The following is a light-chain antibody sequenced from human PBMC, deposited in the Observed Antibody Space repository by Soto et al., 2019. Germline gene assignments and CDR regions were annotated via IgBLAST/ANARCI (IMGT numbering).Light chain of an antibody. V-gene: IGLV1-40*01. CDR1: SSNIGAEYD. CDR2: ESS. CDR3: QSYDSSLSVVV. J-gene: IGLJ2*01. Sequence: QSVLTQPSSVSGAPEQTVTISCTGSSSNIGAEYDVHWYQQLPGGAPKLLIYESSDRLSGVPDRFSGSKSGASASLAITGLQAEDEANYYCQSYDSSLSVVVFGGGTKLTVL.